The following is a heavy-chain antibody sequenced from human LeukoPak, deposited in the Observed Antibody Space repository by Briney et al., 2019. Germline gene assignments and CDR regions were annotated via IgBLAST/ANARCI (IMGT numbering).Heavy chain of an antibody. V-gene: IGHV3-48*04. CDR2: IGSSSSTI. CDR1: GFTLSSYI. Sequence: PGGSLRLSCAASGFTLSSYIMNWVRPAPGKGVEWVSHIGSSSSTIYYADSVKGRFTISRDNAKNSLYLQMNSLRAEDTAVYYCASHDFWSGLHFDYWGQGTLVTVSS. CDR3: ASHDFWSGLHFDY. J-gene: IGHJ4*02. D-gene: IGHD3-3*01.